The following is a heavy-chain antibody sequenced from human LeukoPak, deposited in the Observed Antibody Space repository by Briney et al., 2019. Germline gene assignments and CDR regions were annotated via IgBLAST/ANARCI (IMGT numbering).Heavy chain of an antibody. V-gene: IGHV3-30*04. CDR3: ARAVYRSGGYYFDY. J-gene: IGHJ4*02. CDR1: GFTFSSYA. Sequence: GGSLRLSCAASGFTFSSYAMQWVRQAPGKGLEWVAVISYDGSDKNYADSVKGRFTISRDNSMDTLYLQMNSLRAEDTAVHYCARAVYRSGGYYFDYWGQGILVTVSS. CDR2: ISYDGSDK. D-gene: IGHD6-19*01.